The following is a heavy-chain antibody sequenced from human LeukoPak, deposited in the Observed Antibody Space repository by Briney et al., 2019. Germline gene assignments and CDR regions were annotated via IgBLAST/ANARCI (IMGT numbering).Heavy chain of an antibody. D-gene: IGHD3-10*01. J-gene: IGHJ5*02. CDR3: ATESVRYYYGSGSYNWFDP. Sequence: ASVKVSCKVSGYTLTELSMHWVRQAPGKGLEWMGGFDPEDGETIYAQKFQGRVTMTEDTSTDTAYMELSSLRSEDAAVYYCATESVRYYYGSGSYNWFDPWGQGTLATVSS. CDR2: FDPEDGET. CDR1: GYTLTELS. V-gene: IGHV1-24*01.